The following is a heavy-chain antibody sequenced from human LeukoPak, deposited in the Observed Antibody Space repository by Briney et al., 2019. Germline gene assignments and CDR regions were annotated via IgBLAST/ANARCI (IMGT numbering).Heavy chain of an antibody. CDR2: ISAYNGNT. J-gene: IGHJ5*02. V-gene: IGHV1-18*01. Sequence: ASVKVSCKASGYTFTSYGISWVRQASGQGLEWMGWISAYNGNTNYAQKLQGRVTMTTDTSTSTAYMELRSLRSDDTAVYYCARDGEDIVVVPAARGNWFDPWGQGTLVTVSS. D-gene: IGHD2-2*01. CDR1: GYTFTSYG. CDR3: ARDGEDIVVVPAARGNWFDP.